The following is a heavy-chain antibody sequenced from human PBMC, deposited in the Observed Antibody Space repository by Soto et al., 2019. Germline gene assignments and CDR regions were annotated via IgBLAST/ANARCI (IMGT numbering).Heavy chain of an antibody. CDR3: ASSYGSGYRAFDY. CDR2: INPILSMS. D-gene: IGHD3-10*01. V-gene: IGHV1-69*02. Sequence: QVQLVQSGAEVRKPGSSVKVSCKASGDTFSFYSIHWVRQAPGLGLEWMGRINPILSMSNYAQRFQGRVTLTADKSTRTAYMKLSGLRSEETAIYYCASSYGSGYRAFDYWGQGALVTVSS. J-gene: IGHJ4*02. CDR1: GDTFSFYS.